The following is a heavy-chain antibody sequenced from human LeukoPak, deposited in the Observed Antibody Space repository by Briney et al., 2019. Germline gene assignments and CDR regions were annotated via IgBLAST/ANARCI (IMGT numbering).Heavy chain of an antibody. CDR1: GYTFTGYY. J-gene: IGHJ3*02. CDR3: ARPRRGYSYGHGAFDI. CDR2: INPNSGGT. D-gene: IGHD5-18*01. Sequence: GASVKVSCKASGYTFTGYYMHWVRQAPGQGLEWMGWINPNSGGTNYAQKFQGWVTMTRDTSISTAYMELSRLRSDDTAVYYCARPRRGYSYGHGAFDIWGQGTMVTVSS. V-gene: IGHV1-2*04.